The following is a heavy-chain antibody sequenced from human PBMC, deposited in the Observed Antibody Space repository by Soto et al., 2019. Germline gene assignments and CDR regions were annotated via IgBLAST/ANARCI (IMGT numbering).Heavy chain of an antibody. CDR2: IKTNTEGGTT. D-gene: IGHD2-15*01. J-gene: IGHJ6*02. CDR3: TTGSVEGV. Sequence: EVQLVESGGGFIYPGGSLRLSCAASGLTISNAWMNWVRQAPGKGLEWVGRIKTNTEGGTTVYAAAVKGRFTVSRDDSKNTLYLQMNSLRTEDTAVYYWTTGSVEGVWGRGTTVTVSS. CDR1: GLTISNAW. V-gene: IGHV3-15*07.